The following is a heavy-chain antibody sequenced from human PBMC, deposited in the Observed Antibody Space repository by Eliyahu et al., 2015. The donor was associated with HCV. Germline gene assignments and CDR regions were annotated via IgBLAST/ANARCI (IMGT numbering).Heavy chain of an antibody. CDR1: VGXITTYY. D-gene: IGHD6-19*01. V-gene: IGHV4-59*01. Sequence: QVQLQESGPGLVKPSETLSLTCTVSVGXITTYYWSWIRQPPGKGLEWIGYIHYSGSTNYNPSLKSRVSISVDTSKNQFSLNLTSVTAADTAVYYCASGGGGIAVAGTGGWFDPWGQGTLVTVSS. CDR2: IHYSGST. J-gene: IGHJ5*02. CDR3: ASGGGGIAVAGTGGWFDP.